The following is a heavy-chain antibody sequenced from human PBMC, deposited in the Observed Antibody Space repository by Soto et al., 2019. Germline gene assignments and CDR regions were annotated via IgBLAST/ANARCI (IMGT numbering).Heavy chain of an antibody. D-gene: IGHD3-16*01. Sequence: NPSETLSLTCTVSGGSISSSSYYWGWIRQPPGKGLEWIGSIYYSGSTYYNLSLKSRVTISVDTSKNQFSLKLSSVTAADTAVYYCERRGSYYGMDVWGQGTTVTVSS. CDR3: ERRGSYYGMDV. J-gene: IGHJ6*02. CDR2: IYYSGST. V-gene: IGHV4-39*01. CDR1: GGSISSSSYY.